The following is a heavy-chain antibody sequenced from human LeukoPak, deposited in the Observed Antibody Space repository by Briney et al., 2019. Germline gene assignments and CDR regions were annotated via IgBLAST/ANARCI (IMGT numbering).Heavy chain of an antibody. J-gene: IGHJ3*02. CDR3: ARHRLEGDTFDI. CDR1: GGSISSYY. Sequence: SETLSLTCTVSGGSISSYYWGWIRQPPGKGLEWIGSIYYNGDTYHSPSLKSRVTISVDTSRNQFALKLNSVAAADTAVYFCARHRLEGDTFDIWGQGTKVTVAS. D-gene: IGHD3-3*01. CDR2: IYYNGDT. V-gene: IGHV4-39*01.